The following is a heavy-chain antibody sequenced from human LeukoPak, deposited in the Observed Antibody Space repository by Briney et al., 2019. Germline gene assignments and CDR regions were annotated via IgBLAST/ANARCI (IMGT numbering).Heavy chain of an antibody. CDR3: ARDWFSGTNYKPLFDY. Sequence: GGSLRLSCAASGFAFRTYEMNWVRQAPGKGLEWVSYISNSGSTIYYADSVKGRFTISRDNAKSSLYLQMNSLRDEDTAVYYCARDWFSGTNYKPLFDYWGQGTLVTVSS. J-gene: IGHJ4*02. V-gene: IGHV3-48*03. CDR1: GFAFRTYE. D-gene: IGHD3-10*01. CDR2: ISNSGSTI.